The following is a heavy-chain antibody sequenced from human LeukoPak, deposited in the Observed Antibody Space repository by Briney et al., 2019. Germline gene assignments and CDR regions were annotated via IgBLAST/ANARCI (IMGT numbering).Heavy chain of an antibody. Sequence: PGGSLRLSCAASGFTVSNNYMSWVRQAPGKGLEWVSVIYSGDNTYYVESVKGRFTISRDNSKNTLFLQMNRLRAEDTAVYYCAGRSVVDASFDFWGQGTLVTVSS. CDR2: IYSGDNT. CDR3: AGRSVVDASFDF. J-gene: IGHJ4*02. CDR1: GFTVSNNY. V-gene: IGHV3-66*02. D-gene: IGHD2-15*01.